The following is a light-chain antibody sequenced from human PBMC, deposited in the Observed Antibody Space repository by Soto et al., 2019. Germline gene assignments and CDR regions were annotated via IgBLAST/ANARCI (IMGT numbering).Light chain of an antibody. CDR1: QSLLYSSNNKTY. V-gene: IGKV4-1*01. CDR3: QQYYSDFFT. CDR2: WAS. J-gene: IGKJ2*01. Sequence: DIVMTQSPEFLAVPLGERATINCKSSQSLLYSSNNKTYLAWYQLRPGQSPKMLIFWASARESGVPDRFSGSGSETDFTLSLSRLQAEDAAVYYCQQYYSDFFTFGQGTRLEIK.